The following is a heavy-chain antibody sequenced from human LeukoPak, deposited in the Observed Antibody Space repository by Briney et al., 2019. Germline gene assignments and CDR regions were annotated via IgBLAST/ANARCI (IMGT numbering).Heavy chain of an antibody. CDR1: GGSISSSSSY. CDR2: IYYSGST. Sequence: PSETLSLTCTVSGGSISSSSSYWGWIRQPPGKGLEWIGSIYYSGSTYYNPSLKSRVTISVDTSKNQFSLKLSSVTAADTAVYYCARRVVVVLGAFDIWGQGTMVTVSS. CDR3: ARRVVVVLGAFDI. V-gene: IGHV4-39*01. D-gene: IGHD2-15*01. J-gene: IGHJ3*02.